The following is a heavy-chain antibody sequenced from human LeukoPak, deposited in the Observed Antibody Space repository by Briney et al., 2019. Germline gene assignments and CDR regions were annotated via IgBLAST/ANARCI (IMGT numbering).Heavy chain of an antibody. CDR3: VSSSSWDY. CDR2: ISSNGGST. V-gene: IGHV3-64D*06. J-gene: IGHJ4*02. CDR1: GFTFSSYA. D-gene: IGHD6-13*01. Sequence: GGSLRLSCSASGFTFSSYATHWVRQAPGKGPEYVSAISSNGGSTYYADSVKGRFTISRDNSKNTLYLQMSSLRAEDTAVYYCVSSSSWDYWGQGTLVTVSS.